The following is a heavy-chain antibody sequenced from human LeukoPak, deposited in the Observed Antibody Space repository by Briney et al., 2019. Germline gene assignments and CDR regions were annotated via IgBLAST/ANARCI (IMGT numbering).Heavy chain of an antibody. CDR3: ARSPSGYSSGRQRGWFDP. CDR2: INHSGST. D-gene: IGHD6-19*01. CDR1: GGSFSGYY. V-gene: IGHV4-34*01. J-gene: IGHJ5*02. Sequence: PSETLSLTGAVYGGSFSGYYWSWIRQPPGKGLEWIGEINHSGSTNYNPSLKSRVTISVDTSKNQFSLKLSSVTAADPAVYYCARSPSGYSSGRQRGWFDPWGQGTLVTVSS.